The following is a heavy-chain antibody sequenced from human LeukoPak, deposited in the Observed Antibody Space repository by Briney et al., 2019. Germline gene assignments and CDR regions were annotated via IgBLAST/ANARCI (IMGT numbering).Heavy chain of an antibody. V-gene: IGHV1-2*02. CDR2: INPNSGGT. CDR3: ARAFGGDDAFDI. D-gene: IGHD2-21*01. CDR1: GYTFTGHY. Sequence: GASVKVSCKASGYTFTGHYMHWVRQAPGQGLEWMGWINPNSGGTNYAQKFQGRVTMTRDTSISTAYMELSRLRSDDTAVYYCARAFGGDDAFDIWGQGTMVTVSS. J-gene: IGHJ3*02.